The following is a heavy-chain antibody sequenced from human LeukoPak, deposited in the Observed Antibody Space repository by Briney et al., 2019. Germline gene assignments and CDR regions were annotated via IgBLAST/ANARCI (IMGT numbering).Heavy chain of an antibody. V-gene: IGHV3-21*01. CDR3: AREIPGIAVAGIGY. CDR2: ISSSSSYI. Sequence: GGSLRLSCAASGFTFSSYSMNWVRQAPGKGLGWVSSISSSSSYIYYADSVKGRFTISRDNAKNSLYLQMNSLRAEDTAVYYCAREIPGIAVAGIGYWGQGTLVTVSS. CDR1: GFTFSSYS. D-gene: IGHD6-19*01. J-gene: IGHJ4*02.